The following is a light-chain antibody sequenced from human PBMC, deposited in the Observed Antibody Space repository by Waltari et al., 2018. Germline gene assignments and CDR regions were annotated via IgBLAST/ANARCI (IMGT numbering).Light chain of an antibody. CDR3: HQTYSTPFT. V-gene: IGKV1-39*01. CDR2: AAS. CDR1: QTITTY. Sequence: DIQMTQSTSSLSASVGDRVTITCRASQTITTYLNWYQQKPGKAPKLLIHAASRLQRGVPSTFSGSGSGTDFTLTISSLQPDDFATYYCHQTYSTPFTFGPVTKVDVK. J-gene: IGKJ3*01.